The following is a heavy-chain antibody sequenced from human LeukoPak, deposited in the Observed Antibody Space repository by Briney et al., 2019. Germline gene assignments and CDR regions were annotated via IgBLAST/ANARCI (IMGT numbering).Heavy chain of an antibody. V-gene: IGHV1-18*01. D-gene: IGHD2-15*01. Sequence: GASVKVSCKASGYTFTNYGISWVRQAPGQGLEWMGWINGYNGNTNYAQKLQGRVTMTTDTSTSTAYMELRSLRSDDTAVYYYARDRGYCSGGSCYRNWFDPWGQGTLVTVSS. CDR1: GYTFTNYG. CDR2: INGYNGNT. J-gene: IGHJ5*02. CDR3: ARDRGYCSGGSCYRNWFDP.